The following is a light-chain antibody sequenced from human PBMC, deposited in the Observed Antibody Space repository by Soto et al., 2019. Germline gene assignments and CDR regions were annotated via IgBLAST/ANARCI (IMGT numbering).Light chain of an antibody. CDR3: QQYGSSGT. J-gene: IGKJ1*01. V-gene: IGKV3-20*01. CDR2: GAS. Sequence: EIVLTQSPATLSLSPGAIATLSFRASQSVSSYLAWYQQKPGQAPRLLIYGASNRATGIPDRFSGSGSGTDFTLTISRLEPEDFAVYYCQQYGSSGTFGQGTKVDIK. CDR1: QSVSSY.